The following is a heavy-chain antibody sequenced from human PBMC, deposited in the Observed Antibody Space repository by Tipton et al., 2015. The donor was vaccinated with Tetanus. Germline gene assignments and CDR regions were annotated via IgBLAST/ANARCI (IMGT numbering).Heavy chain of an antibody. CDR3: AKHGDRDTIGHHFDY. Sequence: TLSLTCAVYGGSFSGHYWSWMRQPPGKGLEWIGEVHHSGSTKYNPSLKSRFTILADTSKDQFSLRLSSVTAADTALYYCAKHGDRDTIGHHFDYWTQGTLVTVSS. CDR1: GGSFSGHY. V-gene: IGHV4-34*01. D-gene: IGHD4-17*01. J-gene: IGHJ4*02. CDR2: VHHSGST.